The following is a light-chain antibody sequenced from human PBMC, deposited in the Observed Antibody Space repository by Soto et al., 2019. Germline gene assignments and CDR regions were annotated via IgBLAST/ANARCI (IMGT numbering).Light chain of an antibody. CDR3: QQYASAPFS. CDR2: DAS. Sequence: EIVLTQSPATLSLSPGERATLSCRASQNIHNHMSWFLQKPGQTPRLLIYDASTRATGIPDRFSGSASETDFTLTINRLEPEDSAVYYCQQYASAPFSLGPGTKVDIK. J-gene: IGKJ3*01. V-gene: IGKV3-20*01. CDR1: QNIHNH.